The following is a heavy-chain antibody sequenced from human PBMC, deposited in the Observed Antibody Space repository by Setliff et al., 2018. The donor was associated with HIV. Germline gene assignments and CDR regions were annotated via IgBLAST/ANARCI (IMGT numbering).Heavy chain of an antibody. Sequence: PSETLSLTCSASGGSIGNRAWIRQPPGKGLEWIGYMSNSGSPKYSPSLRDRVIISADTSKNQFSLRLRSVTAADTAIYYCARQAGAYSSSLFDFWGRGIQVTVSS. J-gene: IGHJ4*02. CDR2: MSNSGSP. V-gene: IGHV4-59*08. D-gene: IGHD6-13*01. CDR1: GGSIGN. CDR3: ARQAGAYSSSLFDF.